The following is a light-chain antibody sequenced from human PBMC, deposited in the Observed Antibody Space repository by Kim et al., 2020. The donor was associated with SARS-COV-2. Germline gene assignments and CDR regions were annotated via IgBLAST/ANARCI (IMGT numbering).Light chain of an antibody. V-gene: IGKV3D-15*02. CDR1: QSVSSN. Sequence: SPGDRATLARMARQSVSSNLAWYQQNPGQAPRLLIYGASTRATGIPARFSGSGSGTEFTLTISRLEPEDCAVYYCQQYENSPWTFGQGTKVDIK. J-gene: IGKJ1*01. CDR2: GAS. CDR3: QQYENSPWT.